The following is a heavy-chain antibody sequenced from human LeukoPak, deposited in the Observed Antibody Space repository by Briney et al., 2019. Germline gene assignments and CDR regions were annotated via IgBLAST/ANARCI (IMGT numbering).Heavy chain of an antibody. J-gene: IGHJ4*02. Sequence: SQTLSLTCSVSGDSISSYFWAWIRQPPGKGLEWIGYVCYNGTTNYNPSLRNRVAISIDTSKNQFSLKLNSATAADTAVYYCATSGGFNSPRHYWGQGTLVTVSS. CDR3: ATSGGFNSPRHY. V-gene: IGHV4-59*01. CDR2: VCYNGTT. CDR1: GDSISSYF. D-gene: IGHD3-16*01.